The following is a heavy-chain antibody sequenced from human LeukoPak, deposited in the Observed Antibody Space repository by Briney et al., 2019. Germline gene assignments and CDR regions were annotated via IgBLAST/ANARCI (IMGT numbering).Heavy chain of an antibody. CDR3: IRDFRSADL. Sequence: GGSLRLSCAASGYTFNRYSMSWVRQPPGKGLVWVSRIYVDGRTTNYADSVKGRFTISRDNAKNTVYLEMNSLSVEDTATYYCIRDFRSADLWGQGTLVTVTS. V-gene: IGHV3-74*01. CDR2: IYVDGRTT. CDR1: GYTFNRYS. J-gene: IGHJ5*02.